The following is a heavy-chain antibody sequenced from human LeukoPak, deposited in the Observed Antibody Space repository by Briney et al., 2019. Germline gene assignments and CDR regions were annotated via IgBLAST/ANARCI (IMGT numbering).Heavy chain of an antibody. CDR1: GGTFNSYA. Sequence: SVKVSCKASGGTFNSYAISWVRQAPGQGLGWMGGIMPLFGTANYAQEFQGRVTFTTDESASTAYMEVSSLRSEDTAVYYCASGSLGDGYGVRDYYQYMDVWGKGTTVTVSS. V-gene: IGHV1-69*05. J-gene: IGHJ6*03. CDR2: IMPLFGTA. CDR3: ASGSLGDGYGVRDYYQYMDV. D-gene: IGHD5-24*01.